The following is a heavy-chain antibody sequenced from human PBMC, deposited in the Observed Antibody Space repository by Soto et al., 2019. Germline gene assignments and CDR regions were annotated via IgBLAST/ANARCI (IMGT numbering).Heavy chain of an antibody. CDR2: IYYRGST. CDR3: ARQQLLPFYYALDV. J-gene: IGHJ6*02. Sequence: SETLSLTCNVSGGSISGYYWSWIRQPPGKGLEYIGYIYYRGSTNYNPSLESRVTMSVDTSRNQFSLKVNSVTAADTAVYYCARQQLLPFYYALDVWGQGTTVTVSS. D-gene: IGHD6-13*01. CDR1: GGSISGYY. V-gene: IGHV4-59*01.